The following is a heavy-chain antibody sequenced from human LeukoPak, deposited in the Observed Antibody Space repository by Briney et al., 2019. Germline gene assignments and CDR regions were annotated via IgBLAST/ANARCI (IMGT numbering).Heavy chain of an antibody. J-gene: IGHJ5*02. CDR3: AKDYNNYFDP. V-gene: IGHV3-23*01. CDR1: GFTFTKYA. Sequence: GGSLRLSCAASGFTFTKYAMSWVRQASGKGLERVSAISGDGGSAYYGDSVKGRFTISRDNSKNTLWLQMNSLRADDTAVYYCAKDYNNYFDPWGQGTLVTVSS. CDR2: ISGDGGSA.